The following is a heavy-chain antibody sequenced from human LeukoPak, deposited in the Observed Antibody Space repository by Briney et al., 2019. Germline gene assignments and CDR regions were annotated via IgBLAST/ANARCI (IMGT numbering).Heavy chain of an antibody. CDR2: ISGSGGST. V-gene: IGHV3-23*01. D-gene: IGHD4-23*01. CDR3: ARDGDTVLTRGYYYYMDV. CDR1: GFTFSSYG. Sequence: GGSLRLSCAASGFTFSSYGMSWVRQAPGKGPEWVSAISGSGGSTYYADSVKGRFTISRDNSKNTLYLQMNSLRAEDTALYYCARDGDTVLTRGYYYYMDVWGKGTTVTVSS. J-gene: IGHJ6*03.